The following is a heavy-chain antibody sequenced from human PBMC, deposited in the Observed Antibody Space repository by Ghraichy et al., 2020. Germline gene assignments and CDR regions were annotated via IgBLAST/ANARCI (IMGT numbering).Heavy chain of an antibody. V-gene: IGHV3-48*02. CDR1: GFTFSSYS. Sequence: GESLNISCAASGFTFSSYSMNWVRQAPGKGLEWVSYISSSSSTIYYADSVKGRFTISRDNAKNSLYLQMNSLRDEDTAAYYCATVKQDIVVVVAATGGMDVWGQGTTVTVSS. CDR3: ATVKQDIVVVVAATGGMDV. D-gene: IGHD2-15*01. CDR2: ISSSSSTI. J-gene: IGHJ6*02.